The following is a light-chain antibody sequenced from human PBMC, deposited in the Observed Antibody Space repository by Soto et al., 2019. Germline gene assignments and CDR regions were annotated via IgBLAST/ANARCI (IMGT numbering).Light chain of an antibody. CDR3: QQYGDSRT. Sequence: EIVLTQSPGTLSLSPGERATLSCRASQRVSSTYLAWYQQKPGQAPRLLIYGASSRATGIPDRFSGSASGTAFTLTINRLEPEDFAIYYCQQYGDSRTFGQGTKLEIK. J-gene: IGKJ2*01. CDR2: GAS. V-gene: IGKV3-20*01. CDR1: QRVSSTY.